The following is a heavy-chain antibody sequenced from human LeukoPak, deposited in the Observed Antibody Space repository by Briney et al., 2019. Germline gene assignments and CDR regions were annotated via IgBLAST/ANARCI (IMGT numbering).Heavy chain of an antibody. CDR3: TPFCY. CDR2: IRSKAYGGTT. D-gene: IGHD3-3*01. V-gene: IGHV3-49*04. CDR1: GFTFGDYV. J-gene: IGHJ4*02. Sequence: QPGRFLRLSCTASGFTFGDYVMCWVRQAPGEGVEWVGFIRSKAYGGTTEYAASVKGRFTISRDDSKSIAYLQMNSRKTKDTAVYYCTPFCYWGQGTLGTVSS.